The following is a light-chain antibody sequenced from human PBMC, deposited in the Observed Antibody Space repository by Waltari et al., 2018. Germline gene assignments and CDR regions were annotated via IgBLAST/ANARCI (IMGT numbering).Light chain of an antibody. Sequence: DVVMTQSPLSLPVTLGQPASISCRSSQSLIHSNGNTYLNWFKQRPVQSPRRLIYKISNRDSGVPDRFGGRGSGTDFTLKISRVEAEDVGVYYGMQGTHPPQTFGGGTKVEIK. CDR1: QSLIHSNGNTY. J-gene: IGKJ4*01. CDR3: MQGTHPPQT. V-gene: IGKV2-30*02. CDR2: KIS.